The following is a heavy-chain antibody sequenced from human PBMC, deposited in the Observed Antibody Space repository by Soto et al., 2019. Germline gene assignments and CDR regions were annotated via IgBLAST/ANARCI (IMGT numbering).Heavy chain of an antibody. J-gene: IGHJ6*02. CDR1: GFIFSSYS. D-gene: IGHD3-3*01. Sequence: PGGSLRLSCAASGFIFSSYSLNWVRQAPGKGLEWVSYISSSSSTKYYADSVKGRFTISRDNAKNSLYLQMNSLRDEDTAVYYCAKADGRVVTYYHYRMAVCGQGTTVTVAS. CDR2: ISSSSSTK. CDR3: AKADGRVVTYYHYRMAV. V-gene: IGHV3-48*02.